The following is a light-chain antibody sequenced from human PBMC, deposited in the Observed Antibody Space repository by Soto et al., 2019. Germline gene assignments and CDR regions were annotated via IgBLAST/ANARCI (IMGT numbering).Light chain of an antibody. CDR1: QSISSW. V-gene: IGKV1-5*03. CDR2: NAS. J-gene: IGKJ2*01. CDR3: QQYNSHPYT. Sequence: DIQMTQSPSTLSASVGDRVTITCRASQSISSWLAWYQQKPGKAPKLLIYNASSLETGVPSRFSGSGSGTEFTLTISSLQPDDIATYYCQQYNSHPYTFGQGTKLEIK.